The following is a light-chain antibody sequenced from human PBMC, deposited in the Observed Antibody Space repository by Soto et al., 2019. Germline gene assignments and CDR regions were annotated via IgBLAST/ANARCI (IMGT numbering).Light chain of an antibody. CDR3: ATWDDTLRSWV. Sequence: QSVLTQPPSASGTPGQRVTISCSGSNSNIGTNAVNWYQQIPGTAPKLLIYNNNQRPSGVPDRFSGAKSGTSASLTISGLHSDDEADYPCATWDDTLRSWVFGRGTKLTVL. J-gene: IGLJ3*02. CDR1: NSNIGTNA. V-gene: IGLV1-44*01. CDR2: NNN.